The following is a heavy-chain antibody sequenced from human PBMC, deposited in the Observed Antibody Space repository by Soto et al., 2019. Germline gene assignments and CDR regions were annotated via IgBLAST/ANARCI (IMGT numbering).Heavy chain of an antibody. J-gene: IGHJ4*02. CDR1: GFSLSTSGVG. CDR2: IYWDDDK. D-gene: IGHD3-22*01. Sequence: SGPTLVNPTQTLTLTCTFSGFSLSTSGVGVGWIRQPPGKALEWLALIYWDDDKRYSPSLKSRLTITKDTSKNQVVLTMTNMDPVDTATYYCANKDQTYYYDSAYCYSSQGTLDIGSS. V-gene: IGHV2-5*02. CDR3: ANKDQTYYYDSAYCY.